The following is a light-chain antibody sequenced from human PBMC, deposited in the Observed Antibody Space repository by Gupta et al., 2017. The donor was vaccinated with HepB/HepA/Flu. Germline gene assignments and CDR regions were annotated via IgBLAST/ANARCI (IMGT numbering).Light chain of an antibody. CDR1: QSVDIY. CDR3: QQRKNWPPLT. CDR2: DSS. J-gene: IGKJ4*01. Sequence: ETVFTQSPATLSLSPGERATLSCRASQSVDIYLAWYQQRPGQAPRLLIYDSSNRATGIPARFSGSGSGTDFTLTISSLEPEDFAVYYCQQRKNWPPLTFGGGTKVEMK. V-gene: IGKV3-11*01.